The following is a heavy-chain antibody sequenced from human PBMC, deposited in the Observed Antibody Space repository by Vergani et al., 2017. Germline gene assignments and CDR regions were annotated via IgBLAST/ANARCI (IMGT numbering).Heavy chain of an antibody. CDR3: ARPRTAENLPKTLYYFFGLDV. CDR1: GGTFNIYS. J-gene: IGHJ6*02. Sequence: QVQLVQSGAEVKKPGSSVKVSCKASGGTFNIYSVSWLRQAPGQGPEWMGGITPFFPTGHYAQKFQGRVTITADESARTVYMELSSLRSENTAVYYCARPRTAENLPKTLYYFFGLDVWSQGTTVTVSS. V-gene: IGHV1-69*12. D-gene: IGHD7-27*01. CDR2: ITPFFPTG.